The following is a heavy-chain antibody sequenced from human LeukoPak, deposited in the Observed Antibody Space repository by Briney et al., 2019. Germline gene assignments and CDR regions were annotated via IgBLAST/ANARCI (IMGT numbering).Heavy chain of an antibody. CDR1: GGPFSSYA. CDR3: ARDSHCSSTSCYPDY. CDR2: IMPIWGTA. D-gene: IGHD2-2*01. J-gene: IGHJ4*02. Sequence: AVEVSLKASGGPFSSYAISWGRPAPGQGVGGRGGIMPIWGTANYTQKCEGRVTITADESTSTAYMELSSLRSEDTAVYYCARDSHCSSTSCYPDYWGPGTLVTVSS. V-gene: IGHV1-69*01.